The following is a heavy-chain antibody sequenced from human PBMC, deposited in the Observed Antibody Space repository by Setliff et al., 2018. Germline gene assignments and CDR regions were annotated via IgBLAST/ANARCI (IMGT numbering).Heavy chain of an antibody. CDR2: FNRTRKI. D-gene: IGHD2-21*02. J-gene: IGHJ3*02. CDR1: GGSFSDYY. V-gene: IGHV4-34*01. Sequence: PSETLSLTCEVSGGSFSDYYWSWIRQSPGKGLEWLGDFNRTRKIDYSPSLKSRLTIPVDTSKKQFSLHLNSVTAADTAMYYCAGGGRYCGGDCYQDDAFDIWGQGTMVTVSS. CDR3: AGGGRYCGGDCYQDDAFDI.